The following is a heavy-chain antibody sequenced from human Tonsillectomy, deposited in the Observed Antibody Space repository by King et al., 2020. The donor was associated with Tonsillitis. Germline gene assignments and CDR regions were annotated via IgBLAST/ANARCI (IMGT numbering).Heavy chain of an antibody. CDR1: GGSINSGGYS. Sequence: QLQESGSGLVKPSQTLSLTCSVSGGSINSGGYSWSWIRQTPGKGLEWIGYIYHNGNFHYNPSLKSRVTITVDTSKNQFSLKLSSVTAADTAVYYCARSSYDFSFDYWGLGTLVTVSS. J-gene: IGHJ4*02. CDR3: ARSSYDFSFDY. D-gene: IGHD3-3*01. CDR2: IYHNGNF. V-gene: IGHV4-30-2*01.